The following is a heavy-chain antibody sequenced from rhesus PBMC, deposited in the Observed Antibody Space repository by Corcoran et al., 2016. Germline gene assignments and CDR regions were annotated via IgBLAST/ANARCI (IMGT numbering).Heavy chain of an antibody. J-gene: IGHJ4*01. D-gene: IGHD2-2*01. CDR1: GGSLPDNYS. Sequence: QVQLQESGPGLVKPSETLSLTFAVSGGSLPDNYSWNRIRQSPGKGLEWCGNMYGSSGSTYYNPSLKSRVNTSKDPTKNQFSLKLTSVTAADTAVYYCARDYVLSYWGQGVLVTVSS. CDR2: MYGSSGST. CDR3: ARDYVLSY. V-gene: IGHV4S9*01.